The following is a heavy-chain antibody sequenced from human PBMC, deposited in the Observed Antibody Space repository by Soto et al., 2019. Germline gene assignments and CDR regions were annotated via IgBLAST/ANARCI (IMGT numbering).Heavy chain of an antibody. Sequence: QTLSLTCAISGDSVSSNSAAWNWIRQSPSRGLEWLGRTYYRSKWYNDYAVSVKSRITINPDTSKNQFSLQLNSVTPEDTAVYYGATSAGYSRGWYFYPSGGEGTLVPFS. CDR1: GDSVSSNSAA. V-gene: IGHV6-1*01. CDR3: ATSAGYSRGWYFYPS. CDR2: TYYRSKWYN. D-gene: IGHD6-19*01. J-gene: IGHJ4*02.